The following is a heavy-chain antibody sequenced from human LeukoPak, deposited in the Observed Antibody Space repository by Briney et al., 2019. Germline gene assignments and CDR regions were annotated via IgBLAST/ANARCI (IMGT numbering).Heavy chain of an antibody. D-gene: IGHD4-17*01. CDR2: IRSKANSYAT. Sequence: GGSLRLSCAASGFTFSGSAMHWVRQASGKGLEWVGRIRSKANSYATAYAASVKGRFTISRDDSKSTAYLQMNSLKTEDTAVYYCTRLTTVTSDYWGQGTLVTVSS. V-gene: IGHV3-73*01. J-gene: IGHJ4*02. CDR3: TRLTTVTSDY. CDR1: GFTFSGSA.